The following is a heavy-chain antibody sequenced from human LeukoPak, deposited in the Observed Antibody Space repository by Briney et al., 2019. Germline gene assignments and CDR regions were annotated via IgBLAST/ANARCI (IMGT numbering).Heavy chain of an antibody. J-gene: IGHJ4*02. CDR3: AKGGFGSSWPYFDY. V-gene: IGHV3-23*01. CDR1: GCTFSSYA. CDR2: ISGSGGST. Sequence: PGGSLRLSCAASGCTFSSYATSWVRQAPGKGLEWVSAISGSGGSTYYADSVKGRFTISRDNSQNTLYLQMNSLRADDTAVYYCAKGGFGSSWPYFDYWGQGSLVTVSS. D-gene: IGHD6-13*01.